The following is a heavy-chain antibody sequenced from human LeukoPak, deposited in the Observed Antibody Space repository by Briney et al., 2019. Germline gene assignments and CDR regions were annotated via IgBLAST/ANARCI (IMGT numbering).Heavy chain of an antibody. J-gene: IGHJ4*02. Sequence: ASVKVSCKASGGTFSSYAISWMRQAPGQGLEWMGGITPIFGTANYAQKFQGRATITADESTSTAYMELSSLRSEDTAVYYCARWLLGGLYEGVMDYWGQGTLVTVSS. V-gene: IGHV1-69*13. D-gene: IGHD6-19*01. CDR2: ITPIFGTA. CDR3: ARWLLGGLYEGVMDY. CDR1: GGTFSSYA.